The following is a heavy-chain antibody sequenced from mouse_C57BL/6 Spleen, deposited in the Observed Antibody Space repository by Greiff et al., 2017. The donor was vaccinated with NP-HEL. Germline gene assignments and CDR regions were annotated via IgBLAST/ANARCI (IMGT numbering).Heavy chain of an antibody. CDR1: GFTFSDYG. D-gene: IGHD2-3*01. Sequence: DVHLVESGGGLVKPGGSLKLSCAASGFTFSDYGMHWVRQAPEKGLEWVAYISSGSSTIYYADTVKGRFTISRDNAKNTLFLQMTSLRSEDTAMYYCAGGYDPFDYWGQGTTLTVSS. J-gene: IGHJ2*01. CDR3: AGGYDPFDY. CDR2: ISSGSSTI. V-gene: IGHV5-17*01.